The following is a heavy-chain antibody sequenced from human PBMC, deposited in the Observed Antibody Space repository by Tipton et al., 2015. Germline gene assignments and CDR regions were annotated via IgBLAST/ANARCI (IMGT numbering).Heavy chain of an antibody. D-gene: IGHD2-15*01. Sequence: TLSLTCTVSGDSISSSNWWSWVRQPPGKGLEWIGEIHHGGSTNYNPSLKSRVTMSVDTSKNQFSLDLSPVTAADTAVYYCARGGNNWFDPWGQGTLVTVSS. CDR2: IHHGGST. CDR3: ARGGNNWFDP. CDR1: GDSISSSNW. V-gene: IGHV4-4*02. J-gene: IGHJ5*02.